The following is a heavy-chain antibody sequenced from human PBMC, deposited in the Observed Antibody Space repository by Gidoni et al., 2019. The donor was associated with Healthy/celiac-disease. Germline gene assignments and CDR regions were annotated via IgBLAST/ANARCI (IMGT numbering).Heavy chain of an antibody. CDR1: GFPFSSYA. D-gene: IGHD4-17*01. V-gene: IGHV3-30-3*01. Sequence: QVQLVESGGGVVQPGRSLRLSCAASGFPFSSYATPWVRPAPGKGLGRVAVISYDGSNKYYADSVKGRFTISRDNSKNTLYLQMNSLRAEDTAVYYCARDMTTYYYYYMDVWGKGTTVTVSS. CDR2: ISYDGSNK. J-gene: IGHJ6*03. CDR3: ARDMTTYYYYYMDV.